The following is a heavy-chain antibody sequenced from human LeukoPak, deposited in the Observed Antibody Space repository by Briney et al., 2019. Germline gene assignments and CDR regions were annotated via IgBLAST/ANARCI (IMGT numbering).Heavy chain of an antibody. J-gene: IGHJ3*02. CDR3: AKVRAGAVAYDI. CDR1: GYPFICYY. Sequence: GASVKVSCKASGYPFICYYMHWVRQAPGQGLEWMGWINPDSGDTNYAQKFQGRVTVTRDTSISTAHMELSRLRSDDTAVYFCAKVRAGAVAYDIWGQGTVVTVSS. D-gene: IGHD6-13*01. CDR2: INPDSGDT. V-gene: IGHV1-2*02.